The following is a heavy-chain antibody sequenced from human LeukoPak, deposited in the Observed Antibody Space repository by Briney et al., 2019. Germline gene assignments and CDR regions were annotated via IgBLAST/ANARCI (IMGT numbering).Heavy chain of an antibody. CDR3: ARDKGYYGMDV. Sequence: SETLSLTCTVSGGSASSGSYYWSWIRQPPGKGLEWIGYIYYSGSTNYNPSLKSRVTISVDTSKNQFSLKLSSVTAADTAVYYCARDKGYYGMDVWGQGTTVTVSS. CDR1: GGSASSGSYY. V-gene: IGHV4-61*01. J-gene: IGHJ6*02. CDR2: IYYSGST.